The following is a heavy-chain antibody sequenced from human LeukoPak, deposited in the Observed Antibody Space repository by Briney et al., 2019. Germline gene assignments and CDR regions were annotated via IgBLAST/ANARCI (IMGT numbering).Heavy chain of an antibody. J-gene: IGHJ4*02. V-gene: IGHV3-21*01. CDR2: ISSSSTYI. D-gene: IGHD1-14*01. Sequence: GGSLRLSCAASGFTFSSYSMNWVRQAPGKGLEWVSSISSSSTYIYYADSMKGRFTISRDNAKNSLYLQMNSLRAEDTAVYYCAKDGKKWQEPLESWGQGTLVIVSS. CDR1: GFTFSSYS. CDR3: AKDGKKWQEPLES.